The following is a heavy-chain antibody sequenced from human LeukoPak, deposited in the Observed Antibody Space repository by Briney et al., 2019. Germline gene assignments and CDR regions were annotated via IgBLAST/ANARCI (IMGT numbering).Heavy chain of an antibody. D-gene: IGHD3-10*01. Sequence: GASVKVSCKVSGHTLTELSMHWVRQAPGKGLEWMGGFDPEDGETIYAQKFQGRVTMTEDTSTDTAYMELSSLRSEDTAVYYCATVGRFTMVRGAPMDVWGKGTTVTVSS. V-gene: IGHV1-24*01. CDR3: ATVGRFTMVRGAPMDV. CDR2: FDPEDGET. CDR1: GHTLTELS. J-gene: IGHJ6*04.